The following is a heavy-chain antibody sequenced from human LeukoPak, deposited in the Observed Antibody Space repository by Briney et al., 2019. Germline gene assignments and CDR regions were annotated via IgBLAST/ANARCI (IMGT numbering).Heavy chain of an antibody. J-gene: IGHJ4*02. Sequence: GESLKISCKGSGYSFTSYWIGWVRQMPGKGLEWMGIIYPGDSDTRYSPSFQGQVTISVDKSISTAYLQWSSLKVSDTAMYYCTKNCGAEVGENDFWGRGTLVTVSS. CDR3: TKNCGAEVGENDF. D-gene: IGHD4-17*01. CDR2: IYPGDSDT. V-gene: IGHV5-51*01. CDR1: GYSFTSYW.